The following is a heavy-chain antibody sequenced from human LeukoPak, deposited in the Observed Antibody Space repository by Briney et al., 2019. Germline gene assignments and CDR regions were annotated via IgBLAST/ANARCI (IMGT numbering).Heavy chain of an antibody. V-gene: IGHV1-69*13. CDR3: ARDHVGYCSSTSCYFTLVY. CDR2: IIPIFGTA. J-gene: IGHJ4*02. Sequence: SVKVSCKASGGTFSSYAISWVRQAPGQGLEWMGGIIPIFGTANYAQKFQGRVTITADESTSTAYMELSSLRSEDTAVYYCARDHVGYCSSTSCYFTLVYWGQGTLVTVSS. CDR1: GGTFSSYA. D-gene: IGHD2-2*01.